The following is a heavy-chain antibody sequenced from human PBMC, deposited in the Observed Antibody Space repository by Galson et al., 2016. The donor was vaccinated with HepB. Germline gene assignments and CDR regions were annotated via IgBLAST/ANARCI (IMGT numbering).Heavy chain of an antibody. Sequence: SLRLSCAASGFTFSRYDIHWVRQVTGKGLQWVSVIGGAGDTYYSGSVKGRFTISRENAKNSLYLQMNSLTAGDTAVYCCARESTGRGVDAFDIWGQGTMVIVSS. V-gene: IGHV3-13*04. CDR3: ARESTGRGVDAFDI. D-gene: IGHD3-16*01. J-gene: IGHJ3*02. CDR2: IGGAGDT. CDR1: GFTFSRYD.